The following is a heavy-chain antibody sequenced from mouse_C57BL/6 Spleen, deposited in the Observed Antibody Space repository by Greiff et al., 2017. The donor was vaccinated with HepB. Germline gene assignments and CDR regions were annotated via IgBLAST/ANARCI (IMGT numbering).Heavy chain of an antibody. CDR3: ARAYYYGSSYWYFDV. J-gene: IGHJ1*03. CDR2: IYPGSGNT. V-gene: IGHV1-76*01. CDR1: GYTFTDYY. D-gene: IGHD1-1*01. Sequence: QVQLEQSGAELVRPGSSLKLSCKASGYTFTDYYINWVKQEPGQGLEWIARIYPGSGNTYYNEKFKGKATLTAEKSSSTAYMQLSSLSYEDSAVYCCARAYYYGSSYWYFDVWGRGTTVTVSS.